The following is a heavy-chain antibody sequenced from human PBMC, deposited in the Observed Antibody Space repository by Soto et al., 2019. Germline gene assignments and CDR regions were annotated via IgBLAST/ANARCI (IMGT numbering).Heavy chain of an antibody. J-gene: IGHJ6*02. CDR3: TRDLLRGRGMDV. D-gene: IGHD3-10*01. Sequence: EVQLVESGGGLVQPGGSLRLSCAASGFSSSDHFMDWVRQAPGKGLEWVGRTRNKANSYSTEYAASVKGRFTVSRDDSKNSLYLQMNSLRTEDTAVYYCTRDLLRGRGMDVWGQGTTVTVSS. CDR2: TRNKANSYST. CDR1: GFSSSDHF. V-gene: IGHV3-72*01.